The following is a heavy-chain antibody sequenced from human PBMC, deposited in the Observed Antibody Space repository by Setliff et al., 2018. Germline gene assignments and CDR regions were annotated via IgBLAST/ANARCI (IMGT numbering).Heavy chain of an antibody. D-gene: IGHD6-19*01. CDR3: ARGRGFSGLESTVAFFEY. V-gene: IGHV1-8*01. J-gene: IGHJ4*02. Sequence: ASVTVSCKASGYRFNTHDINWVRQAPGQGIEWMGWRNTNNDDTGSAHKFQDRVTMTVNRAISKAYLELSGLTPDDTAVYCCARGRGFSGLESTVAFFEYWGPGTLVTVSS. CDR2: RNTNNDDT. CDR1: GYRFNTHD.